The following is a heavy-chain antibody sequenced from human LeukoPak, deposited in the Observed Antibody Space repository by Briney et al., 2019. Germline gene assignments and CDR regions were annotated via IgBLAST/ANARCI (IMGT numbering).Heavy chain of an antibody. CDR1: GYTFTSYD. V-gene: IGHV1-8*01. CDR3: ARPAVTFGGVIVVYYFDY. D-gene: IGHD3-16*02. J-gene: IGHJ4*02. Sequence: GASVRVSRKASGYTFTSYDINWVRQATGQGLEWMGWMNPNSGDTDYAQKFQGRVTMTWNTPLNTAYMELSSLRSEDTAIYYCARPAVTFGGVIVVYYFDYWGQGTLVTVSS. CDR2: MNPNSGDT.